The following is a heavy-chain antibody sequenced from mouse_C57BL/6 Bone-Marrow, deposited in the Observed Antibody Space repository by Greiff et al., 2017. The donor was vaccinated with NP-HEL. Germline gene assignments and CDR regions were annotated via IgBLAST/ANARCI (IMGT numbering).Heavy chain of an antibody. CDR1: GISITTGNYR. Sequence: EVKLQESGPGLVKPSQTVFLTCTVTGISITTGNYRWSWIRQFPGNKLEWIGYIYYSGTITYNPSLTSRTTITRDTPKNQFFLEMNSLTAEDTATYYCAREGIYYYGSSFGYFDVWGTGTTVTVSS. J-gene: IGHJ1*03. D-gene: IGHD1-1*01. V-gene: IGHV3-5*01. CDR2: IYYSGTI. CDR3: AREGIYYYGSSFGYFDV.